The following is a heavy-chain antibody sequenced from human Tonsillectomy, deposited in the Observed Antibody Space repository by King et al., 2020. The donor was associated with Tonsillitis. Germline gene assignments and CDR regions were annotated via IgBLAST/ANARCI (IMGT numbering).Heavy chain of an antibody. J-gene: IGHJ4*02. CDR3: ARDWEGNYSDATGYYYPGRD. CDR2: IWYDGSPQ. D-gene: IGHD3-22*01. Sequence: VQLVESGGGVVQPGRSLRLSCAASGFTFSDYAIHWVRQAPGKGLEWVALIWYDGSPQYYAESVKGRFTVSRDNSKNTAYLQMNSLRAEDAAVYYCARDWEGNYSDATGYYYPGRDWGQGTLVTVSS. V-gene: IGHV3-33*08. CDR1: GFTFSDYA.